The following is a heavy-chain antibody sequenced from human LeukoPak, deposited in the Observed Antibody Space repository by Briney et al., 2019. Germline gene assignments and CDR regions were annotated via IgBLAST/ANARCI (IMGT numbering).Heavy chain of an antibody. V-gene: IGHV3-33*06. CDR3: AKDLAAAGTSY. J-gene: IGHJ4*02. D-gene: IGHD6-13*01. CDR2: IWYDGSNK. CDR1: GFTFSSYG. Sequence: PGRSLRLSCAASGFTFSSYGMHWVRQAPGKGLEWVAVIWYDGSNKYYADSVKGRFTISRDNSKNTLYLQMNSLRAEDTAVYYCAKDLAAAGTSYWGQGTLVTVSS.